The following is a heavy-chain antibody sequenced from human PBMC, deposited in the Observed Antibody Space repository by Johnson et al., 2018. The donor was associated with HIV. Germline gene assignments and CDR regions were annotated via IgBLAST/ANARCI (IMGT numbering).Heavy chain of an antibody. CDR1: GFTFSSYA. CDR3: AKGGGSGWVNDAFDI. V-gene: IGHV3-23*04. Sequence: MLLVESGGGLVQPGGSLRLSCAASGFTFSSYAMSWVRQAPGKGLEWVSAISGSGGSTYYADSVKGRFTISRGNSKNTLYLQMNSLRAEDTAVYYCAKGGGSGWVNDAFDIWGQGTMVTVSS. J-gene: IGHJ3*02. D-gene: IGHD6-19*01. CDR2: ISGSGGST.